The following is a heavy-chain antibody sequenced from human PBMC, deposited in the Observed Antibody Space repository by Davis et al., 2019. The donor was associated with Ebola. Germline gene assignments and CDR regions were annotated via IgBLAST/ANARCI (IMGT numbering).Heavy chain of an antibody. J-gene: IGHJ6*02. V-gene: IGHV3-66*01. CDR1: GFTFSDYY. D-gene: IGHD3-3*01. CDR2: IYSGGST. CDR3: ARGYDFWSGNNYYYGMDV. Sequence: GESLKISCAASGFTFSDYYMGWIRQAPGKGLEWVSVIYSGGSTYYADSVKGRFTISRDNSKNTLYLQMNSLRAEDTAVYYCARGYDFWSGNNYYYGMDVWGQGTTVTVSS.